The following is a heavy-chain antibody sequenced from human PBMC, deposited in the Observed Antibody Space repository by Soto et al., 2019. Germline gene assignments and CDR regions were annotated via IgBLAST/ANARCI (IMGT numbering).Heavy chain of an antibody. CDR2: IYHSGST. Sequence: QLQLQESGSGLVKPSQTLSLTCAVSGGSISSGGYSWSWIRQPPGKGLEWIGYIYHSGSTYYNPSPKHRATISVDGSQTQFSRKLSSVTAADTAVYYCARAGGLAAVAVDYWGQGTLVTVSS. D-gene: IGHD6-19*01. V-gene: IGHV4-30-2*01. CDR1: GGSISSGGYS. CDR3: ARAGGLAAVAVDY. J-gene: IGHJ4*02.